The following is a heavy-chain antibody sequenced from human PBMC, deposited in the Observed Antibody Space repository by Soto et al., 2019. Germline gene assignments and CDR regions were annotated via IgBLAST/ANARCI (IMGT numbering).Heavy chain of an antibody. Sequence: EVQLVEPGGGVARAGGSLRLSCAASGFTFEDHGMGWVRQAPGEGLEWLSDISWDGGTTVYADSVKGRFTVSRNNAKSALYLQMNSLKPGDTAFYHCARRSGDQQVCDFWGQGTLVTVSS. CDR2: ISWDGGTT. CDR1: GFTFEDHG. J-gene: IGHJ4*02. CDR3: ARRSGDQQVCDF. D-gene: IGHD3-10*01. V-gene: IGHV3-20*01.